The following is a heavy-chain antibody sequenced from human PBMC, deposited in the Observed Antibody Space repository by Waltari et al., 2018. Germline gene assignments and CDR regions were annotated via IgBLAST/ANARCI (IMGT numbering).Heavy chain of an antibody. J-gene: IGHJ5*02. CDR3: ARLVGGSGGTVVNWFDP. Sequence: EVQLVQSGAEVKKPGESLKISCKGSGYTFTNYWIGWVRQMPGKGLEWMGIIYPIDSDTIYSPSFQGQVRISVDKSISTAYLQWSSLRASDTAMYYCARLVGGSGGTVVNWFDPWGQGTLVTVSS. CDR1: GYTFTNYW. D-gene: IGHD3-10*01. CDR2: IYPIDSDT. V-gene: IGHV5-51*01.